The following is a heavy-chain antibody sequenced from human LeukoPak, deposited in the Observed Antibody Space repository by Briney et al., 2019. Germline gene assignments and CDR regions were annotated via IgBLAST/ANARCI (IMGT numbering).Heavy chain of an antibody. V-gene: IGHV3-23*01. J-gene: IGHJ4*02. CDR3: AKRAYYYDSSGYQYYFDY. CDR1: GFTFDDYG. CDR2: ISGSGGST. D-gene: IGHD3-22*01. Sequence: PGGSLRLSCAASGFTFDDYGMSWVRQAPGKGLEWVSAISGSGGSTYYADSVKGRFTISRDNSKNTLYLQMNSLRAEDTAVYYCAKRAYYYDSSGYQYYFDYWGQGTLVTVSS.